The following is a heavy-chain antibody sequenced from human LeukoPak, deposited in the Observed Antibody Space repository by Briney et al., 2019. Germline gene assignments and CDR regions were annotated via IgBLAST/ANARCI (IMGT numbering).Heavy chain of an antibody. J-gene: IGHJ6*02. CDR1: GFTFSSYA. CDR2: ISYDGSNK. CDR3: ARGRMATIDYYYGMDV. Sequence: GGSLRLSCAASGFTFSSYAMHWVRQAPGKGLEWVAVISYDGSNKYYADSVKGRFTISRDNSKNTLYLQMNSLRAEDTAVYYCARGRMATIDYYYGMDVWGQGTTVAVSS. D-gene: IGHD5-24*01. V-gene: IGHV3-30*04.